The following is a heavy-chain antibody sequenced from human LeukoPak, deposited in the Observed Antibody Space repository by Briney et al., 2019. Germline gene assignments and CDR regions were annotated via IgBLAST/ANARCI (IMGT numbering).Heavy chain of an antibody. CDR2: INHSGSA. CDR1: GGSFSGYY. CDR3: ARASITGYRIVDY. Sequence: SETLSLTCAVSGGSFSGYYWTWIRQPPGKGLEWIGEINHSGSANYNPSLMSRVTISLDTSKNHFSLNLSSVTAADTAVYYCARASITGYRIVDYWGQGTLVTVSS. D-gene: IGHD6-13*01. J-gene: IGHJ4*02. V-gene: IGHV4-34*01.